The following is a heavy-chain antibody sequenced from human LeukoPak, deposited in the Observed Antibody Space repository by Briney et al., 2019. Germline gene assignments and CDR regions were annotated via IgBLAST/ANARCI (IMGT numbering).Heavy chain of an antibody. J-gene: IGHJ4*02. CDR3: AKGLFSAYDKYLDS. CDR1: GFAFESFT. V-gene: IGHV3-21*04. CDR2: ISDTGRDI. Sequence: GGSLRLSCAGSGFAFESFTMTWVRQAPGKGLEWVSLISDTGRDINYADSVRGRFTISRDNTKNSLFLQMDSLRVGDTAIYYCAKGLFSAYDKYLDSWGQGTLVTVSS. D-gene: IGHD5-12*01.